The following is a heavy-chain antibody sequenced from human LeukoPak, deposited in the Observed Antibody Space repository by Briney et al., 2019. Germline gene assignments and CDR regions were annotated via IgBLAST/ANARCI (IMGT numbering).Heavy chain of an antibody. CDR1: GGTFSSYA. D-gene: IGHD3-10*01. Sequence: ASVKVSCKASGGTFSSYAISWVRQAPGQGLEWMGGIIPIFGTANYAQKFQGRVTITADQSTSTAYMELSSLRSEDTAVYYCASFWAGSGSYYFDYWGQGTLVTVSS. V-gene: IGHV1-69*13. CDR3: ASFWAGSGSYYFDY. J-gene: IGHJ4*02. CDR2: IIPIFGTA.